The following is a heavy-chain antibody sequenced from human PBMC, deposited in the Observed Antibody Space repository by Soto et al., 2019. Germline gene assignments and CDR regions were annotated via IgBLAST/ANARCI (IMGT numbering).Heavy chain of an antibody. Sequence: GGSLRLSCAASGFTFSSYAMHWVRQAPGKGLEWVAVISYDGSNKYYADSVKGRFTISRDNSKNTLYLQMNSLRAEDTAVYYCARDPRDWHYYYYGMDVWGQGTTVTVSS. CDR3: ARDPRDWHYYYYGMDV. CDR1: GFTFSSYA. V-gene: IGHV3-30-3*01. J-gene: IGHJ6*02. D-gene: IGHD2-21*01. CDR2: ISYDGSNK.